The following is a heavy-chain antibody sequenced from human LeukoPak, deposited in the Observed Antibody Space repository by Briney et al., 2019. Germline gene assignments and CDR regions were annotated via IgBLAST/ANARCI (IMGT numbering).Heavy chain of an antibody. D-gene: IGHD3-22*01. CDR3: ATDRGYYYDSSGYPY. CDR2: ISSSSSYI. V-gene: IGHV3-21*01. CDR1: GFTFSSYS. J-gene: IGHJ4*02. Sequence: GGSLRLSCAASGFTFSSYSMNWVRQAPGKGLEWVSSISSSSSYIYYADSVKGRFTISRDNAKNSLYLQMNSLRAEDTAVYYCATDRGYYYDSSGYPYWGQGTLVTVSS.